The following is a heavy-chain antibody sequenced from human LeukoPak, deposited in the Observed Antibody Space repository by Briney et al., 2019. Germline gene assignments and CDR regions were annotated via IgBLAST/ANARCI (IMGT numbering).Heavy chain of an antibody. CDR1: GGSISSIYW. CDR3: ATNRIAAAGDLDY. V-gene: IGHV4-4*02. D-gene: IGHD6-13*01. J-gene: IGHJ4*02. CDR2: IDDSGST. Sequence: PSETLSLTCAVSGGSISSIYWSTWVRQPPGKGLEWIGEIDDSGSTNYNPSLKSRVTISVDKSKNQFSLKLSSVTAADTAVYYCATNRIAAAGDLDYWGQGTLVTVSS.